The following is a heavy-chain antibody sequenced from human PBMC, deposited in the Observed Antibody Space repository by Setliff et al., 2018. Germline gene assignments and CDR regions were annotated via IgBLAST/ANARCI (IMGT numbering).Heavy chain of an antibody. D-gene: IGHD3-9*01. Sequence: ASVKVSCKASGYTFNNYSIIWVRQAPGQGPEWMGWISAYSGETNYAQIFQGRVTMTTDTPTSTAYMELRSLTSDDTAVYYCARGQTLRHFDWPTAFDYWGLGTLVTVSS. CDR2: ISAYSGET. CDR1: GYTFNNYS. V-gene: IGHV1-18*01. J-gene: IGHJ4*02. CDR3: ARGQTLRHFDWPTAFDY.